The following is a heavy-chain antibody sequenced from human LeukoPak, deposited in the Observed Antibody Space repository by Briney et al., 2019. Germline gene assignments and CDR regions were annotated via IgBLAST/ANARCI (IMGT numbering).Heavy chain of an antibody. J-gene: IGHJ1*01. CDR2: ISGSGVTT. V-gene: IGHV3-23*01. Sequence: GGSLRLSCVASGFTFSSYAMSWVRQAPGKGLEWVSAISGSGVTTHYAGSVKGRFSISRDNSKNTLYLQMNSLRAEDAALYYCAKKVVVGATSPYSDFQDWGQGTLVTVSS. D-gene: IGHD1-26*01. CDR3: AKKVVVGATSPYSDFQD. CDR1: GFTFSSYA.